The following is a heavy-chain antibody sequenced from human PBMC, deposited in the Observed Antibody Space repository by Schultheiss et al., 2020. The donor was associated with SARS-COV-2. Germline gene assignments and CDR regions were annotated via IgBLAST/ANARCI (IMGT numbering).Heavy chain of an antibody. V-gene: IGHV3-74*01. CDR1: GFTVSSNY. CDR3: ARELDI. Sequence: GGSLRLSCAASGFTVSSNYMSWVRQAPGKGLVWVSRINKDGSSSSYADSVKGRFTMSRDTSKNTVYLQMNSLRVDDTAMYYCARELDIWGQGTMVTVSS. CDR2: INKDGSSS. J-gene: IGHJ3*02.